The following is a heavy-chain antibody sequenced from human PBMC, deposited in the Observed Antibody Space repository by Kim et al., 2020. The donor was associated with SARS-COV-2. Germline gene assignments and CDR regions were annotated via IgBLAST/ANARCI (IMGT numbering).Heavy chain of an antibody. D-gene: IGHD2-21*01. CDR2: ISSSGSNI. Sequence: GGSLRLSCAASGFTFSSYDMNWVRQAPGKGLEWVSYISSSGSNIYYADSVKGRFTISRDNAKNSLYLQMNSLRAEDTAVYYCARDLSVIRTWADAVDIWGQGTMVTVSS. J-gene: IGHJ3*02. CDR3: ARDLSVIRTWADAVDI. CDR1: GFTFSSYD. V-gene: IGHV3-48*03.